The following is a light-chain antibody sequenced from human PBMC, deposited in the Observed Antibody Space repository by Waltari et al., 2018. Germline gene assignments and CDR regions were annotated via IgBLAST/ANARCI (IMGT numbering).Light chain of an antibody. J-gene: IGKJ1*01. CDR2: LGS. Sequence: EIVMTQSPLSLPVTPGEPASIPCRSSQSLLYSNGNNYLDWYLQKPGQSPQLLIYLGSNRASGVPDRISSSGSGTDFTLKISRVEAEDVGIYYCMQTLQTPKTFGQGTKVEIK. CDR1: QSLLYSNGNNY. V-gene: IGKV2-28*01. CDR3: MQTLQTPKT.